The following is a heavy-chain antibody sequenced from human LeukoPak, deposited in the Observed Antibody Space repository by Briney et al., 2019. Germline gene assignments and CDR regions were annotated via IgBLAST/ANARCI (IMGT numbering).Heavy chain of an antibody. Sequence: GGSLRLSCAASGFTFNAFGMNWVRQAPGKGLEWVSYIGTTSGAIYYADSVKGRFTISRDSAKNSLYLQMNSLRAEDTAVYYCARGGWSFDPWGQGTLVTVSS. CDR2: IGTTSGAI. J-gene: IGHJ5*02. CDR3: ARGGWSFDP. CDR1: GFTFNAFG. V-gene: IGHV3-48*01.